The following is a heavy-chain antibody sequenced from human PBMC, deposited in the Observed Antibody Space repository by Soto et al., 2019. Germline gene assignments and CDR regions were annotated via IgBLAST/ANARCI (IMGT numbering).Heavy chain of an antibody. J-gene: IGHJ3*02. CDR3: ARGIYDTSVGTAFDI. V-gene: IGHV4-39*01. CDR2: IYYSGST. Sequence: SGPLCLTGTVSGGTLSSSSYYWGWFRQPAGKGLEWIGSIYYSGSTYYNPSLKSRVTISVDTSKNQFSLKLSSVTAADTAVYYCARGIYDTSVGTAFDIWGQGTKVT. D-gene: IGHD3-22*01. CDR1: GGTLSSSSYY.